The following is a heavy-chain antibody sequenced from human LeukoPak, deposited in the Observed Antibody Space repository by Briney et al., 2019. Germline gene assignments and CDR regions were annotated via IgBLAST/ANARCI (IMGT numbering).Heavy chain of an antibody. CDR3: ARGSLTGRTGYDFDS. J-gene: IGHJ4*02. Sequence: SETLSLTCTVSGGSIISYYWSWIRQPPGKGLEWIGYIYYSGNTNYNPSLKSRVTISLDTSRNQFSLKLSSVTAADTAVYYCARGSLTGRTGYDFDSWGQGTLVTVSS. V-gene: IGHV4-59*01. D-gene: IGHD3-9*01. CDR2: IYYSGNT. CDR1: GGSIISYY.